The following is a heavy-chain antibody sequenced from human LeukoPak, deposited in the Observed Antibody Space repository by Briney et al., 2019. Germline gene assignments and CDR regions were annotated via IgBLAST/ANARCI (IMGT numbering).Heavy chain of an antibody. CDR3: ARSPSYSGSYSNFDY. J-gene: IGHJ4*02. CDR2: IYPSGST. CDR1: GGSISSGSYY. Sequence: SETLSLTCTVSGGSISSGSYYWSWIRQPAGKGLEWIGRIYPSGSTNYNPSLKSRVTISVDTSKNQVSLKLSSVTAADTAVYYCARSPSYSGSYSNFDYWGQGTLVTVSS. D-gene: IGHD1-26*01. V-gene: IGHV4-61*02.